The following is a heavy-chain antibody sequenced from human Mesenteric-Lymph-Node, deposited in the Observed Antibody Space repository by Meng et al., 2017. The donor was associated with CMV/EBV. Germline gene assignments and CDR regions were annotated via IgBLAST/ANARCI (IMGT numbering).Heavy chain of an antibody. CDR3: VRDPVVSGLDV. J-gene: IGHJ6*02. Sequence: GESLKISCTASGFSLSIYSMSWVRQAPGKGLEWVAYIGTGSTKYYADYLEGRFTVSRDDAKNSPYLQMNSLRGEDTAVYFCVRDPVVSGLDVWGHGTTVTVSS. V-gene: IGHV3-48*04. CDR1: GFSLSIYS. D-gene: IGHD5/OR15-5a*01. CDR2: IGTGSTK.